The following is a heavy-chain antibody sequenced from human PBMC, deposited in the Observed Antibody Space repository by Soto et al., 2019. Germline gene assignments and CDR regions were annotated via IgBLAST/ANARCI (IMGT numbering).Heavy chain of an antibody. CDR2: FDPEDGET. J-gene: IGHJ5*02. D-gene: IGHD6-19*01. V-gene: IGHV1-24*01. CDR1: GYTLTELS. CDR3: ATGGSNGWIGWFDP. Sequence: GASVKVSCKVSGYTLTELSMHWVRQAPGKGLEWMGGFDPEDGETIYAQKFQGRVTMTEDTSTDTAYMELSSLRSEDTAVYYCATGGSNGWIGWFDPWGQGTLVTVSS.